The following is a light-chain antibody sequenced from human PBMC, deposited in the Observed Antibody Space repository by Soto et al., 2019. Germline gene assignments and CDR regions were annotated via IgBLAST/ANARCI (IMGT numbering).Light chain of an antibody. Sequence: QSVLTQPASVSGSPGQSITISCTGTSSDVGGYNYVSWYQQHPGKAPKLMIYDVSNRPSGVSNRFSGSKSGSTASLTISRLQAEDEADYYCSSYTSSSTYVFGTGTKLTDL. CDR3: SSYTSSSTYV. CDR2: DVS. J-gene: IGLJ1*01. V-gene: IGLV2-14*03. CDR1: SSDVGGYNY.